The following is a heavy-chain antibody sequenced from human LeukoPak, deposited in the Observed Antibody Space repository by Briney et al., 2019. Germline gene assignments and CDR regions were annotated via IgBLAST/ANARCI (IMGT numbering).Heavy chain of an antibody. J-gene: IGHJ5*02. CDR3: AREVDYYGSGSAGWFDP. CDR2: ISSSSSYI. V-gene: IGHV3-21*01. Sequence: PGGSLRLSCAASGFTFSSYSMNWVRQAPGKGLEWVSSISSSSSYIYYAASVKGRFTISRGNAKNSLYLQMNSLRAEDTAVYYCAREVDYYGSGSAGWFDPWGQGTLVTVSS. CDR1: GFTFSSYS. D-gene: IGHD3-10*01.